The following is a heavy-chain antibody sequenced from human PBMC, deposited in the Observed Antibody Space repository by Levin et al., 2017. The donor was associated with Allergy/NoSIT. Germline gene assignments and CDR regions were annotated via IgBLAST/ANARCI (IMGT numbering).Heavy chain of an antibody. CDR1: GFIFSRYG. J-gene: IGHJ4*02. Sequence: GGSLRLSCAASGFIFSRYGMSWVRQAPGKGLEWVSGISGSGDSTYYADSVKGRFTISRDNSKNTLYLQMSSLRAEDTAVYYCAKGSLSVDVVVVPAAAPNAYWRLGTLVTVSS. D-gene: IGHD2-2*01. CDR2: ISGSGDST. V-gene: IGHV3-23*01. CDR3: AKGSLSVDVVVVPAAAPNAY.